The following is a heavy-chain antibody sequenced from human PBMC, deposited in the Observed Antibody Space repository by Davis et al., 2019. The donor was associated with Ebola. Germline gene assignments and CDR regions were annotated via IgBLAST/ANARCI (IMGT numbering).Heavy chain of an antibody. J-gene: IGHJ6*02. CDR1: GYTFTGYY. CDR3: ARGGLLWFGELLDYYYYYGMDV. D-gene: IGHD3-10*01. Sequence: ASVKVSCKASGYTFTGYYMHWVRQAPGQGLEWMGWINPNSGGTNYAQKFQDWVTMTRDTSISTAYMELSRLRSDDTAVYYCARGGLLWFGELLDYYYYYGMDVWGQGTTVTVSS. V-gene: IGHV1-2*04. CDR2: INPNSGGT.